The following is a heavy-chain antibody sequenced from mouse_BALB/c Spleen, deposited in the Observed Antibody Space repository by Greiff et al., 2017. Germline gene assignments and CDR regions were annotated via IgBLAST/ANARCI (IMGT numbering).Heavy chain of an antibody. Sequence: QVQLQQSGAELVKPGASVKLSCKASGYTFTSYYMYWVKQRPGQGLEWIGEINPSNGGTNFNEKFKSKATLTVDKSSSTAYMQLSSLTSEDSAVYYCTRSSYYGSSYVGDFDYWGQGTTLTVSS. J-gene: IGHJ2*01. CDR2: INPSNGGT. V-gene: IGHV1S81*02. CDR1: GYTFTSYY. D-gene: IGHD1-1*01. CDR3: TRSSYYGSSYVGDFDY.